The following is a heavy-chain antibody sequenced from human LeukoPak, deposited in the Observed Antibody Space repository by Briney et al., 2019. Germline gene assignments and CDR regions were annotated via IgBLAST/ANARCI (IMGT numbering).Heavy chain of an antibody. V-gene: IGHV4-4*08. D-gene: IGHD2-15*01. Sequence: SETLSLTCTVSGGSISSYYWGWIRQPPGKGLEWIGRIYTSGSTNYNPSLKSRVTISVDTSKNQFSLKLSSVTAADTAVYYCARDQARCSGGSCALPDAFDIWGQGTMVTVSS. CDR3: ARDQARCSGGSCALPDAFDI. CDR2: IYTSGST. J-gene: IGHJ3*02. CDR1: GGSISSYY.